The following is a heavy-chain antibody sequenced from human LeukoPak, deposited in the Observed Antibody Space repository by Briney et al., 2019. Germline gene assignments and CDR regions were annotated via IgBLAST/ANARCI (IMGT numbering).Heavy chain of an antibody. CDR3: AKVIVSVDTAIDY. V-gene: IGHV3-23*01. Sequence: GGSLRLSCAASGFTFSSYNMNWVRQAPGQGLEWVSGNSGSGGSTYYADSVKGRFTISRDNSKNTLYLQMNSLRAEDTAVYYCAKVIVSVDTAIDYWGQGTLVTVSS. CDR1: GFTFSSYN. D-gene: IGHD5-18*01. J-gene: IGHJ4*02. CDR2: NSGSGGST.